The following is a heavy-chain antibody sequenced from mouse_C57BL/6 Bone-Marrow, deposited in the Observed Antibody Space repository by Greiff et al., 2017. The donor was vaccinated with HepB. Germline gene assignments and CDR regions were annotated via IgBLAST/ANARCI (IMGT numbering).Heavy chain of an antibody. CDR2: ISSGSSTI. CDR3: ARRGKRPGYWYFDV. V-gene: IGHV5-17*01. J-gene: IGHJ1*03. Sequence: EVQVVESGGGLVKPGGSLKLSCAASGFTFSDYGMHWVRQAPEKGLEWVAYISSGSSTIYYADTVKGRFTIARDNAKNTLFLQMTSLRSEDTAMYYCARRGKRPGYWYFDVWGTGTTVTVSS. CDR1: GFTFSDYG.